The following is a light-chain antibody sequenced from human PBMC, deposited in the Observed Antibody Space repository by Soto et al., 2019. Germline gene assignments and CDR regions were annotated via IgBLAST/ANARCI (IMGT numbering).Light chain of an antibody. J-gene: IGKJ5*01. CDR3: QQSYSTPIT. CDR2: AAS. CDR1: QSISSY. V-gene: IGKV1-39*01. Sequence: DIQMTQSPSPLSASVGDRVTITCLASQSISSYLNWYQQKPGKAPKLLISAASSLQSGVPSRFSGSGSGTDFTLTISSLQPEDFATYYCQQSYSTPITFGQGTRLEIK.